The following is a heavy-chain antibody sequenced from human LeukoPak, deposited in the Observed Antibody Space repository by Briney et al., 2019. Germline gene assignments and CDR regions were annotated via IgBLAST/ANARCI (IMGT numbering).Heavy chain of an antibody. CDR2: IRPDGGEK. CDR3: ARDLSGPSLY. J-gene: IGHJ4*02. Sequence: SGGSLRLSCVVSGFTFSNYWMSWVRQAPGKGLEWVINIRPDGGEKYFVDSVRGRFTISRDNAKNSLYLQMNNLRAEDTAVYYCARDLSGPSLYWGQGTLVTVSS. D-gene: IGHD2-15*01. CDR1: GFTFSNYW. V-gene: IGHV3-7*01.